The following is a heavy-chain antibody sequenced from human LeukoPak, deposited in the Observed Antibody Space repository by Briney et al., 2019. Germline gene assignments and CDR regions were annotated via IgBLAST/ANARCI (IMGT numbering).Heavy chain of an antibody. CDR1: GGSISSSSFY. D-gene: IGHD1-26*01. Sequence: SETLSLTCTVSGGSISSSSFYWGWIRQPPGKGLEWIGSIYYSGITYYNPSLKSRVTISVDTSKNQFSLKLSSVTAADTAVYYCARVTYSGSYFGAFDIWGQGTMVTVSS. CDR2: IYYSGIT. V-gene: IGHV4-39*07. CDR3: ARVTYSGSYFGAFDI. J-gene: IGHJ3*02.